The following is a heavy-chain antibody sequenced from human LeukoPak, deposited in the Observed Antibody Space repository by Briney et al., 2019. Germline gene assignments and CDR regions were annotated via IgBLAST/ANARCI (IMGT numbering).Heavy chain of an antibody. CDR3: ARDVNFYGSGSYFDF. D-gene: IGHD3-10*01. CDR1: GGSISSYY. CDR2: IYYSGST. J-gene: IGHJ4*02. Sequence: SETLFLTCTVSGGSISSYYWSWIRQPPGKGLEWIGYIYYSGSTNYNPSLKSRVTISVDTSKNQFSLKLSSVTAADTAVYYCARDVNFYGSGSYFDFWGQGTLVTVSS. V-gene: IGHV4-59*01.